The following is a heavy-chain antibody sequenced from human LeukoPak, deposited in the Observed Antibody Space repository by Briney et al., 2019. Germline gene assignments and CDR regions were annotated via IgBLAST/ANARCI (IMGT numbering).Heavy chain of an antibody. D-gene: IGHD3-3*01. CDR3: ASDLTIVGGVSDPRIRGH. Sequence: ASVKVSCKASGYTFTGYYMHWVRQAPGQGLEWMGWINCNSAGTKYPQKFQGRVSMTRDTSISTAYLELSRLRSDDTAVYYCASDLTIVGGVSDPRIRGHWGQEPWSPSPQ. V-gene: IGHV1-2*02. CDR1: GYTFTGYY. J-gene: IGHJ4*01. CDR2: INCNSAGT.